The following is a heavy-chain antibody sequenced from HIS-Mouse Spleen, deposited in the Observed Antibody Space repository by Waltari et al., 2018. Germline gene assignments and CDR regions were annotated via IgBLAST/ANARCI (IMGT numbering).Heavy chain of an antibody. V-gene: IGHV4-39*07. CDR1: GGSISSSSYY. D-gene: IGHD6-13*01. Sequence: QLQLQESGPGLVKPSETLSLTCTVSGGSISSSSYYWGWIRQPPGKGLEWSGSIYYSGSNYYNPSLTSRVTIAVDTSKNQFSLKLSSVTAADTAVYYCAREIPYSSSWYDWYFDLWGRGTLVTVSS. J-gene: IGHJ2*01. CDR2: IYYSGSN. CDR3: AREIPYSSSWYDWYFDL.